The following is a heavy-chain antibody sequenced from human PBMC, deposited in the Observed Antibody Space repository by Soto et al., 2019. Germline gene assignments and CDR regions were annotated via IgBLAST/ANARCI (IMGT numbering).Heavy chain of an antibody. CDR1: GYTFTSYY. CDR3: ARGSGYSSSSKLYYYYYYGMAV. V-gene: IGHV1-46*01. CDR2: INPSGGST. J-gene: IGHJ6*02. Sequence: ASVKVSCKASGYTFTSYYMHWVRQAPGQGLEWMGIINPSGGSTSYAQKFQGRVTMTRDTSTSTVYMELSSLRSEDTAVYYCARGSGYSSSSKLYYYYYYGMAVWGQGTTVTVSS. D-gene: IGHD6-13*01.